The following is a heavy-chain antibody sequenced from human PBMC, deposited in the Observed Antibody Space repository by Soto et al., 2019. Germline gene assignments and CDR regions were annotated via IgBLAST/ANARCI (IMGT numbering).Heavy chain of an antibody. CDR3: ARVQAVAAAATVGMDV. J-gene: IGHJ6*02. CDR1: GDSVSSNSAA. CDR2: TYYRSKWYN. V-gene: IGHV6-1*01. D-gene: IGHD6-13*01. Sequence: PSETLSLTCAISGDSVSSNSAAWNWIRQSPSRGLEWLGRTYYRSKWYNDYAVSVKSRITINPDTSKNQFSLQLNSVTPEDTAVYYCARVQAVAAAATVGMDVWGQGTTVTVSS.